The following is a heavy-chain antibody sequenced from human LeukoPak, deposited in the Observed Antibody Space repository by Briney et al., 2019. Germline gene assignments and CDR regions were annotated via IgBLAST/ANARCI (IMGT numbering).Heavy chain of an antibody. CDR3: ARDPSFGSGGSDRGYYYYMDV. CDR1: GYTFTSYY. Sequence: GASVKVSCKASGYTFTSYYMHWVRQAPGQGLEWMGIINPSGGSTSYAQKFQGRVTMTRDTSTSTVYMELSSLRSEDTAVYYCARDPSFGSGGSDRGYYYYMDVWGKGTTVTISS. V-gene: IGHV1-46*01. CDR2: INPSGGST. D-gene: IGHD2-15*01. J-gene: IGHJ6*03.